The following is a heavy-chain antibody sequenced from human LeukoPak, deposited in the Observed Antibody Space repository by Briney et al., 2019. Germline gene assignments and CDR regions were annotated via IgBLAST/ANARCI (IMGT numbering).Heavy chain of an antibody. J-gene: IGHJ4*02. Sequence: GGSLRLSCAASGFTFSSYSMNWVRQAPGKGLEWVSSISSSRSYIYYADSVKGRFTISRDNAKNSLYLQMNSLRGEDMAVYYCARKFDGGGPDSWGQGTLVTVSS. CDR1: GFTFSSYS. CDR2: ISSSRSYI. CDR3: ARKFDGGGPDS. D-gene: IGHD3-3*01. V-gene: IGHV3-21*01.